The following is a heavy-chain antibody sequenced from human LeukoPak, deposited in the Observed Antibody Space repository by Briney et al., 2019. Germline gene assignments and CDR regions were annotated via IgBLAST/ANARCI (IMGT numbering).Heavy chain of an antibody. Sequence: GGSLRLSCAASGFTFSDYYMRWIRQAPGKGREGVSYTSSSASTIYYADSVKGRFTISRDNAKNSLYLQMNSLRAEDTAVYYCARDPLGEFYYDSSGYDYWGQGTLVTVSS. D-gene: IGHD3-22*01. CDR3: ARDPLGEFYYDSSGYDY. CDR2: TSSSASTI. J-gene: IGHJ4*02. V-gene: IGHV3-11*01. CDR1: GFTFSDYY.